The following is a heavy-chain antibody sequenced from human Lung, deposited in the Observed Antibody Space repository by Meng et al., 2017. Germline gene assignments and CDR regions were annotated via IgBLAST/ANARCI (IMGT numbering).Heavy chain of an antibody. CDR2: INPKSGDT. J-gene: IGHJ4*02. V-gene: IGHV1-2*06. D-gene: IGHD6-13*01. CDR1: GYTFPDYW. Sequence: LVESGAEVKKPGASVKVSCKASGYTFPDYWLHWVRRAPGQGLEWMGRINPKSGDTHYAQRFQGRVTMTGDTSISTAYMELGGLRSDDTAMYYCARDEDISAAGKLFGDYWGQGTLVTVSS. CDR3: ARDEDISAAGKLFGDY.